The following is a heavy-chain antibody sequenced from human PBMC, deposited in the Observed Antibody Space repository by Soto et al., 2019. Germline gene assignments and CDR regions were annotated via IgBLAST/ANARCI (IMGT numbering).Heavy chain of an antibody. V-gene: IGHV1-8*01. D-gene: IGHD1-26*01. CDR1: GYTFTNYD. Sequence: SVQVSCKDSGYTFTNYDINWVRQAAGQGLEWMGWMNPSNGNTGYAQKFQGRVTMTRDTSISAAYMELSSLTSADTAVYYCARFVRHQLPTIDYWGQGALVTV. CDR2: MNPSNGNT. J-gene: IGHJ4*02. CDR3: ARFVRHQLPTIDY.